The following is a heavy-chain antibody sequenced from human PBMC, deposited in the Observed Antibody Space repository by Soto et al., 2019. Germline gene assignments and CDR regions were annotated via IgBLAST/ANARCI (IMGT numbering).Heavy chain of an antibody. Sequence: QLVESGGGVVQPGTSLRLSCVASGFTLSSYGMHWVRQAPGKGLEWVAAISYDGDDQYYGDSVRGRFTISRDNSKSTVYLQLNGLRAEDTAVYYCAKGRGHIAVAAITGGADFHIWGQGTMVAVSS. CDR1: GFTLSSYG. CDR3: AKGRGHIAVAAITGGADFHI. J-gene: IGHJ3*02. D-gene: IGHD6-19*01. CDR2: ISYDGDDQ. V-gene: IGHV3-30*18.